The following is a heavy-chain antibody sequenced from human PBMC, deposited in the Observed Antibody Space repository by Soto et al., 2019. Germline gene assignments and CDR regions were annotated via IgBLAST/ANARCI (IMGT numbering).Heavy chain of an antibody. CDR3: AQSPVTTGY. CDR2: INSDGSST. J-gene: IGHJ4*02. Sequence: GGSLRLSCAASGFTFSSYWMHWVLQSPGKGLGWVSRINSDGSSTTYAYSVKGRFTISRDNAKNTLYLQMNSLRAEDAAVYYCAQSPVTTGYWGKAPLVTVSS. V-gene: IGHV3-74*03. CDR1: GFTFSSYW. D-gene: IGHD4-4*01.